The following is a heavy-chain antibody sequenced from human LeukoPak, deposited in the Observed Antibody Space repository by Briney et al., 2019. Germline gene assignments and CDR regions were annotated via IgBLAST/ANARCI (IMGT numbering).Heavy chain of an antibody. CDR3: ARQTGSGLFSLP. CDR1: GDSISSSNCY. Sequence: SETVSLTCTVSGDSISSSNCYWGWIRQPPGKGLEWIGSIYFSGGTYYNASLKSRVTISVDTSKNQFSLKLSSVTAADTAVYYCARQTGSGLFSLPGGQGTLVTVSS. J-gene: IGHJ4*02. D-gene: IGHD3-10*01. CDR2: IYFSGGT. V-gene: IGHV4-39*01.